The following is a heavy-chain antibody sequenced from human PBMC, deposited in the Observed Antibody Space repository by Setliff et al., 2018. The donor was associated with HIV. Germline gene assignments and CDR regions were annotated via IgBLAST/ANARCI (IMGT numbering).Heavy chain of an antibody. CDR2: IYPGNSDT. V-gene: IGHV5-51*01. J-gene: IGHJ4*02. CDR1: GYTFSNYC. Sequence: GESLKISCKDSGYTFSNYCIAWVRQMPGKGLGWMGIIYPGNSDTTYSPSFQGQVTISADKSTSTAYLQWSGLEASDTAMYYCARQEHYGSGTYMYYFDYWGQGTLVTVSS. CDR3: ARQEHYGSGTYMYYFDY. D-gene: IGHD3-10*01.